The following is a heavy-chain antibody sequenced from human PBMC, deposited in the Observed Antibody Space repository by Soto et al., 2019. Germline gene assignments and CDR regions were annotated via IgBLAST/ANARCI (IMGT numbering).Heavy chain of an antibody. CDR3: AAKSHSIAARGFVDY. V-gene: IGHV1-58*01. CDR1: GFTFTSSA. Sequence: SVKVSCKASGFTFTSSAVQWVRQARGQRLEWIGWIVVGSGKTNYAQKFQERVTITRDMSTSTAYMELSSLRSEDTDVYYCAAKSHSIAARGFVDYWGQGTLVPVSS. D-gene: IGHD6-6*01. CDR2: IVVGSGKT. J-gene: IGHJ4*02.